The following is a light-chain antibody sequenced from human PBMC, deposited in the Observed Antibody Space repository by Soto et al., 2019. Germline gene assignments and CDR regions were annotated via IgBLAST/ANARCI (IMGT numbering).Light chain of an antibody. CDR1: QSISSY. CDR2: AAS. Sequence: IQMTQSQSSLSASVGDRVTITCXASQSISSYLNWYQQKPGKAPKLLIYAASSLQSGVPSRFSGSGSGTDFTLTISSLQPEDSATYYCQQSYSSPPTFGGGTKVDIK. CDR3: QQSYSSPPT. V-gene: IGKV1-39*01. J-gene: IGKJ4*01.